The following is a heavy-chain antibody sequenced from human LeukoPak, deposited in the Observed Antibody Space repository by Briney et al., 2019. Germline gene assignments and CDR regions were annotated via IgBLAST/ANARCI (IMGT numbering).Heavy chain of an antibody. V-gene: IGHV3-15*04. CDR1: GFTFNYAW. Sequence: GGSLRLSCAASGFTFNYAWMSWVRQVPGKGLEWVGQTVSEIDGGTTDYAAPVKGRFTISRDDSKSTLYLQMNSLKIEDTAVYYCTTDEDWNYARKDVWGQGATVTVSS. J-gene: IGHJ6*02. CDR3: TTDEDWNYARKDV. CDR2: TVSEIDGGTT. D-gene: IGHD1-7*01.